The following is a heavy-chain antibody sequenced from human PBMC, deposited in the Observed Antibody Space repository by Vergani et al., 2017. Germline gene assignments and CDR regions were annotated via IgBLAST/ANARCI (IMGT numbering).Heavy chain of an antibody. CDR2: IRYDGTKR. CDR1: GFTFRIYG. D-gene: IGHD2-15*01. J-gene: IGHJ1*01. CDR3: TKAGQYYSDNFHDS. Sequence: QVQLEESGGGVVQPGRSLRLSCIASGFTFRIYGMHWVRQAPGKGLEWVAFIRYDGTKRFYGDSVKGRFTISRDNSQTTVFLQMNSLRADDSAVYYCTKAGQYYSDNFHDSWGQGALVTVAS. V-gene: IGHV3-30*02.